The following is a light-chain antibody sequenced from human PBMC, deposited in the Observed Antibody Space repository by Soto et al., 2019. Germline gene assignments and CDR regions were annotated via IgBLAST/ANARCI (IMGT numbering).Light chain of an antibody. CDR1: QSISSSY. J-gene: IGKJ1*01. Sequence: EIVLTQSPGTLSLSPGERTTLSCRASQSISSSYLAWYQQKPGQAPRLLVYGASSRATGIPDRFSGSGSGTDFPLTIRRLEPEDFALYYCQQYSSTFWTLGQGTKVEIK. CDR3: QQYSSTFWT. V-gene: IGKV3-20*01. CDR2: GAS.